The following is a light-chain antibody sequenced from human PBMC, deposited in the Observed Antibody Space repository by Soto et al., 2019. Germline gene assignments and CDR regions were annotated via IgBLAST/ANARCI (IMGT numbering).Light chain of an antibody. Sequence: QSALTQPPSASGSPGQSVTISCTGTSSDVGGYNYVSWYQQHPGKAPKLMIYEVSKRPSGVPDRFSGSKSGNTASLNVSGLQAEDEAEYYCSSYAGSNIWVFGGGTKLTVL. CDR2: EVS. CDR1: SSDVGGYNY. CDR3: SSYAGSNIWV. J-gene: IGLJ3*02. V-gene: IGLV2-8*01.